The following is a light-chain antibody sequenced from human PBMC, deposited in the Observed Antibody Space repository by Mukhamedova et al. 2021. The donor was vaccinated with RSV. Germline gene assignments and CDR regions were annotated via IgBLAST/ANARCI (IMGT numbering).Light chain of an antibody. CDR2: GAS. Sequence: RASQSVSSNLAWYQQKPGQTPRLLIYGASTRATGITARFSGSGSGTEFTLTISSMQSEDFAVYYCQQYNYWPPLTFGGGTTVEIK. CDR3: QQYNYWPPLT. J-gene: IGKJ4*01. CDR1: QSVSSN. V-gene: IGKV3-15*01.